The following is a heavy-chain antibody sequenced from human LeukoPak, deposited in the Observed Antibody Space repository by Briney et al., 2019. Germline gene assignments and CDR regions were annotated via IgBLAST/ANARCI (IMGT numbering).Heavy chain of an antibody. D-gene: IGHD3-22*01. CDR3: ARDPNYYDSSGYGY. CDR1: GFTFSDYN. V-gene: IGHV3-11*04. J-gene: IGHJ4*02. Sequence: GGSLRLSCAASGFTFSDYNMRWIRQAPGKGLEWVSSISRSGSTKYYADSVKGRFTISRDNAKNSLFLQMNSLRAEDTAVYYCARDPNYYDSSGYGYWGQGTLVTVSS. CDR2: ISRSGSTK.